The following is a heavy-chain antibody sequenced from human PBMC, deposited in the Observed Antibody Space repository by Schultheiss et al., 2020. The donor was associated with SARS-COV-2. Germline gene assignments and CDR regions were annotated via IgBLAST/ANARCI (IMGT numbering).Heavy chain of an antibody. D-gene: IGHD2-2*01. CDR3: AKDKLYCSSTSCYRRKIGGGYYMDV. Sequence: GESLKISCAASGFTFSSYSMNWVRQAPGKGLEWVSSISSSSSYIYYADSVKGRFTISRDNSKNTLYLQMNSLRAEDTAVYYCAKDKLYCSSTSCYRRKIGGGYYMDVWGKGTTVTVSS. CDR1: GFTFSSYS. CDR2: ISSSSSYI. V-gene: IGHV3-21*04. J-gene: IGHJ6*03.